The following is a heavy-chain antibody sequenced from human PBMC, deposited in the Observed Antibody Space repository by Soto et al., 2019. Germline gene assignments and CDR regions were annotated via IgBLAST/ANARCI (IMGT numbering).Heavy chain of an antibody. CDR2: IYYSGST. D-gene: IGHD1-26*01. CDR1: GDAISSDY. V-gene: IGHV4-59*01. CDR3: ARIRIVNGHWDFDP. Sequence: QVQLQESGPGLVKASETLSLTCTVSGDAISSDYWTWIRQPPGKGLEWIGNIYYSGSTDYNPSLQSRVSTSVDTSRNQLSLSLTSVTAADTALYYCARIRIVNGHWDFDPWGQGALVTVSS. J-gene: IGHJ5*02.